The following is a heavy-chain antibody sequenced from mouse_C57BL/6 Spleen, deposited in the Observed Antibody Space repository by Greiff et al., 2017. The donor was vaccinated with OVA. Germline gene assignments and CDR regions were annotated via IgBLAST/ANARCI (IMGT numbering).Heavy chain of an antibody. J-gene: IGHJ4*01. Sequence: QVQLQQSGAELARPGASVKLSCKASGYTFTSYGISWVKQRTGPGLEWIGEIYPRSGNTYYNEKFKGKATLTADKSSSTAYMELRSLTSEDSAVYFCARFTTVVPYYAMDYWGQGTSVTVSS. CDR2: IYPRSGNT. D-gene: IGHD1-1*01. V-gene: IGHV1-81*01. CDR1: GYTFTSYG. CDR3: ARFTTVVPYYAMDY.